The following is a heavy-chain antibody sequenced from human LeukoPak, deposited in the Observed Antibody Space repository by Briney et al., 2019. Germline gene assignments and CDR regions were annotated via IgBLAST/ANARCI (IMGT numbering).Heavy chain of an antibody. V-gene: IGHV3-53*01. CDR2: IYSGGST. Sequence: GGSLRLSCAASGFTVSSNYMSWVRQAPGKGLEWVSVIYSGGSTYYADSVKGRFTISRDNSKNTLYLQMNSLRAEDTAVYYCARGPGGYYYYMDVWAKGTTVTISS. J-gene: IGHJ6*03. CDR3: ARGPGGYYYYMDV. CDR1: GFTVSSNY.